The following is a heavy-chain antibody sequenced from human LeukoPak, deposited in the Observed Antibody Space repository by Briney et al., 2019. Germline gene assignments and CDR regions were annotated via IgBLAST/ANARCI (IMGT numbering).Heavy chain of an antibody. V-gene: IGHV3-7*02. CDR1: GFPFSSYW. J-gene: IGHJ3*01. D-gene: IGHD2-2*01. CDR3: ARVSGEYCSSTTCYGAAFDF. CDR2: IKEDGSEK. Sequence: GGSLRLSCAASGFPFSSYWMSWVRQTLGKGLEWVANIKEDGSEKYYVDSVKGRFTISRDNAKNSLYLPMNSLRAEDTAIYYCARVSGEYCSSTTCYGAAFDFWGQGTMVTVSS.